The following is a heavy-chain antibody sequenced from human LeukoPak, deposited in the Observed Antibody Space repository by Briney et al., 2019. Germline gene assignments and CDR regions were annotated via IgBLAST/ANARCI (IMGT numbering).Heavy chain of an antibody. D-gene: IGHD6-25*01. CDR1: GFTFSSYW. V-gene: IGHV3-7*03. CDR2: IKQDGSEK. J-gene: IGHJ4*02. CDR3: ARDCGGYGRRDCY. Sequence: PGGSLRLSCAASGFTFSSYWMNWVRQAPGKGLEWVANIKQDGSEKYYVDSVKGRFTISRDNAKNSLYLQMNSLRAEDTAIYYCARDCGGYGRRDCYWGQGTLVTVSS.